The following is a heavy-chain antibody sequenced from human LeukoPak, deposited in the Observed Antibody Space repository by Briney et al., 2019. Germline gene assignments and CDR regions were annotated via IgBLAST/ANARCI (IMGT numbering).Heavy chain of an antibody. Sequence: GGSLRLYCAASGFTFSSYAMRWVRQAPGKGLEWVSAISGSGGSTYYADSVKGRFTISRDNSKNTLYLQMNSLRAEDTAVYYCAKDPRGSGSTTYYWGQGTLVTVSS. CDR3: AKDPRGSGSTTYY. CDR2: ISGSGGST. CDR1: GFTFSSYA. J-gene: IGHJ4*02. D-gene: IGHD3-10*01. V-gene: IGHV3-23*01.